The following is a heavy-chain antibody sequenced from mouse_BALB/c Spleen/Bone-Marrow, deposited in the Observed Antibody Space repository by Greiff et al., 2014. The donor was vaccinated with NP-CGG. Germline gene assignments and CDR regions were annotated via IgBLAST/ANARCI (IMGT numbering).Heavy chain of an antibody. CDR1: GYTFTSYW. CDR2: INPRNGRT. D-gene: IGHD1-2*01. J-gene: IGHJ2*01. Sequence: QVHVKQSGAELVKPGASVKLSCKASGYTFTSYWMEWVKQRPGQGLEWIGEINPRNGRTNYNEKFKSKATLTVDKSSSTAYMQLSSLTSEDSAVYYCAREAYYGPDYWGQGTTLTVSS. CDR3: AREAYYGPDY. V-gene: IGHV1S81*02.